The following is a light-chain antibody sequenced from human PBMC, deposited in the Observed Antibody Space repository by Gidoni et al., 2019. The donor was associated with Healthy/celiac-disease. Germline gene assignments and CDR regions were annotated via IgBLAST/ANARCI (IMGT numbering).Light chain of an antibody. Sequence: DIQMTQSPSSLSASVGDRVTITCQASQSISSYLNWYQQKPGKAPKLMIYAASSLQSGVPSVFSGSGSGTDFTLTISSLQPEDFATYYCQQSYSTLSITCGQGTRLEIK. CDR2: AAS. CDR3: QQSYSTLSIT. CDR1: QSISSY. J-gene: IGKJ5*01. V-gene: IGKV1-39*01.